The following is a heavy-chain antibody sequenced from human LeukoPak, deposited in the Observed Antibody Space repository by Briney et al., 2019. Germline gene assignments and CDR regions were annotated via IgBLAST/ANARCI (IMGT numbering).Heavy chain of an antibody. Sequence: GGSLRLSCAASGFTFDDYAMHWVRQAPGKGLEWVSLISWDGGSTYYADSVEGRFTISRDNSKNSLYLQMNSLRAEDTAVYYCARDHSGSYCSYWGQGTLVTVSS. CDR3: ARDHSGSYCSY. D-gene: IGHD1-26*01. V-gene: IGHV3-43D*03. CDR2: ISWDGGST. CDR1: GFTFDDYA. J-gene: IGHJ4*02.